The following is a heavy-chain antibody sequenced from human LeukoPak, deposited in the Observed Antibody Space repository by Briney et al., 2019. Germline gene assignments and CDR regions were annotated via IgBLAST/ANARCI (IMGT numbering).Heavy chain of an antibody. CDR3: AAGYSSSPEVDY. CDR2: IVVGSGNT. V-gene: IGHV1-58*01. J-gene: IGHJ4*02. Sequence: TSVKVSCKASGFTFTSSAVQWVRQARGQRLEWIGWIVVGSGNTNYAQKFQERVTFTRDMSTSTAYMELSSLRSEDTAVYYCAAGYSSSPEVDYWGQGTLVTVSS. D-gene: IGHD6-13*01. CDR1: GFTFTSSA.